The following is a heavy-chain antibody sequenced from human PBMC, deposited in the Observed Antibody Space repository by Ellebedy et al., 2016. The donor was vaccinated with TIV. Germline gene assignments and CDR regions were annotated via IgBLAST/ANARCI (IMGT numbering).Heavy chain of an antibody. J-gene: IGHJ4*02. D-gene: IGHD3-3*02. CDR2: FSGSGGDT. CDR3: AKDPARNFGSWDQ. Sequence: GESLKISXAASGFTFSTYAMSWVRQAPGKGLEWVSVFSGSGGDTYYADSVRGRFTISRDISRNTLYLQMDSLRVDDTGIYYCAKDPARNFGSWDQWGQGTLVTVSS. V-gene: IGHV3-23*01. CDR1: GFTFSTYA.